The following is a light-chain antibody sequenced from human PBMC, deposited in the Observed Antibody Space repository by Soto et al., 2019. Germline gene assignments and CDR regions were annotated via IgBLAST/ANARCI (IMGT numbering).Light chain of an antibody. Sequence: QSVLTQPASVSGSPGQSITISCTGTSSDVGGYNYVSWYQQHPGKAPKLMIYEVNYRPSGVSNRFSGSKSGNTASLTISRLQAEDEADYYCSAYTSSSSHYVFGTGIKVTVL. CDR3: SAYTSSSSHYV. CDR1: SSDVGGYNY. J-gene: IGLJ1*01. V-gene: IGLV2-14*01. CDR2: EVN.